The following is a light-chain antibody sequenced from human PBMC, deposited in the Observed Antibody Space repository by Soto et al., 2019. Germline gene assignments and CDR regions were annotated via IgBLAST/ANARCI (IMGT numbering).Light chain of an antibody. V-gene: IGLV2-14*03. Sequence: QSALTQPASVSGSPGQSITISCTGTSSDVGAHNYVSWYQQHPGKAPKVMIYDVSYRPSGVSNRFSGFKSGNTASLTISGLQAEDEADYYCSSYTSSSTLGVFGGGTKLTVL. CDR3: SSYTSSSTLGV. CDR2: DVS. J-gene: IGLJ2*01. CDR1: SSDVGAHNY.